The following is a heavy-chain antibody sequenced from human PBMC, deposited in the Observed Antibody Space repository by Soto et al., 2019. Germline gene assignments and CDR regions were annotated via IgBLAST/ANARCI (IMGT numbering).Heavy chain of an antibody. CDR2: IYNSGST. J-gene: IGHJ4*02. V-gene: IGHV4-59*08. CDR3: ARGSTGYSSSWYRY. D-gene: IGHD6-13*01. CDR1: GGSISSYY. Sequence: SETLSLTCTVSGGSISSYYWSWIRQPPGRGLEWIGYIYNSGSTNYNPSLKSRVTISVDTSKNQFSLKLSSVTAADTAVYYCARGSTGYSSSWYRYWGQGTLVTVSS.